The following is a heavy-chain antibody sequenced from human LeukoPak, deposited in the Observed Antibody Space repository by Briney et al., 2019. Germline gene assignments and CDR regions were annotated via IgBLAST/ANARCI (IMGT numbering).Heavy chain of an antibody. Sequence: PGGSLRLSCAASGFTFSGSAMHWVRQPSGKGLEWVGRIRSKANNYATAYAASVKGRFTISRDNSKNTLYLQMNSLRAEDTAVYYCAARALASCGGDCYSYYFDYWGQGTLVTVSS. CDR1: GFTFSGSA. D-gene: IGHD2-21*02. CDR2: IRSKANNYAT. V-gene: IGHV3-73*01. CDR3: AARALASCGGDCYSYYFDY. J-gene: IGHJ4*02.